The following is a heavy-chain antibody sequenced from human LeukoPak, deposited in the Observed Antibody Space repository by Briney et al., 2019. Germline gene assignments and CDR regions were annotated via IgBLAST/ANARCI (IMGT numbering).Heavy chain of an antibody. CDR2: IKQDGSEK. V-gene: IGHV3-7*01. CDR3: ARAKNEMHN. CDR1: GFTFSSYL. J-gene: IGHJ4*02. D-gene: IGHD1-1*01. Sequence: GGSLRLSCAASGFTFSSYLMSWVRQAPGKGLEWVANIKQDGSEKYYVDSVKGRFTISRDNAKNSLYLQMNSLRAEDTAVYYCARAKNEMHNWGQGTLVTVSS.